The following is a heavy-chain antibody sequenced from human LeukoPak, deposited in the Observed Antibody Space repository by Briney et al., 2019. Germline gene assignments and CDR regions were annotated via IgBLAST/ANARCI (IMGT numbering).Heavy chain of an antibody. V-gene: IGHV6-1*01. CDR1: GDRVSSSTSV. CDR3: AREGAGAETAFDY. J-gene: IGHJ4*02. CDR2: TYYTSRWKN. D-gene: IGHD2-21*02. Sequence: SQTLSLTCAISGDRVSSSTSVLNLIRPSPSRGLELLWRTYYTSRWKNDYIISVKSRITITPDTSRNQFSLHLSSVTTEDTAVYYCAREGAGAETAFDYWGQGTLVTVSS.